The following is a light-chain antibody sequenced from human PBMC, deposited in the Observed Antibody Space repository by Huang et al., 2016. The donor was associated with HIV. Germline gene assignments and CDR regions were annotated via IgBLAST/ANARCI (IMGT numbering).Light chain of an antibody. CDR3: QQSYSAPPWT. CDR1: QNINAY. CDR2: RSS. V-gene: IGKV1-39*01. J-gene: IGKJ1*01. Sequence: DIQMTQSPSSLSASVGDRVTITCRASQNINAYLNWYQQKPGKAPNLLIYRSSNFQNGGPSRCSGSGSGTHFTLTISSLQPEEFATDYCQQSYSAPPWTFGQGTKVEIK.